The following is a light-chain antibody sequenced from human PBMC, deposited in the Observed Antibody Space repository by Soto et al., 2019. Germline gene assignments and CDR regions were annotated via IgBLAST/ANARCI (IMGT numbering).Light chain of an antibody. J-gene: IGKJ5*01. Sequence: DIQLTQSPSSLSASVGDRVTFTCQASQDITTYLNWYQQKPGKAPKLLIFDASSLKTGVPSRFSGSGSGTHFTFVISSLKPEDVAMYYCPQFDNLPITFGQGTRLEI. CDR2: DAS. V-gene: IGKV1-33*01. CDR3: PQFDNLPIT. CDR1: QDITTY.